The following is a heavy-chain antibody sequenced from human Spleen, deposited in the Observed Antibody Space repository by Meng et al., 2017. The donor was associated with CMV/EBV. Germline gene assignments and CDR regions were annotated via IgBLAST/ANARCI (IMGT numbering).Heavy chain of an antibody. CDR3: ARGSRKGAARPRYYYGMDV. J-gene: IGHJ6*02. CDR1: GGSISSSDYY. V-gene: IGHV4-39*01. Sequence: GSLRLSCTVSGGSISSSDYYWDWIRQPPGKGLEWIGTIYYSGSTYYNPSLKSRVTISVDTSKNQFSLNLSSLTAADTAIYYCARGSRKGAARPRYYYGMDVWGQGTTVTVSS. D-gene: IGHD6-6*01. CDR2: IYYSGST.